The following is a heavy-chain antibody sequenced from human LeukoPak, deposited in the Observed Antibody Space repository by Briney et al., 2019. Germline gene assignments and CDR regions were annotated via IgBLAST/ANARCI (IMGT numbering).Heavy chain of an antibody. CDR3: ARAGGSSGWYGIDY. CDR2: IIPIFGTA. CDR1: GGTFSSYA. J-gene: IGHJ4*02. Sequence: SVKDSCKASGGTFSSYAISWVRQAPGQGLEWMGRIIPIFGTANYAQKFQGRVTITADESTSTAYMELNSLRSEDTAVYYCARAGGSSGWYGIDYWGQGTLVTVSS. V-gene: IGHV1-69*13. D-gene: IGHD6-19*01.